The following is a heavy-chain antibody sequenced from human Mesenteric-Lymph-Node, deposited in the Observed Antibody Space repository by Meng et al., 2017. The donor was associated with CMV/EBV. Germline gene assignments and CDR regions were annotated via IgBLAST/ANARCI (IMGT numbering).Heavy chain of an antibody. V-gene: IGHV4-4*02. CDR3: ARVEVGATGSDY. Sequence: CACSGGSISRSSWWSWVRQPPGKGLEWSGEIYNSGRNNDNPYLKSRVTISVDKSKNQFSLKLSSVTAADTAVYYCARVEVGATGSDYWGQGTLVTVSS. CDR2: IYNSGRN. D-gene: IGHD1-26*01. J-gene: IGHJ4*02. CDR1: GGSISRSSW.